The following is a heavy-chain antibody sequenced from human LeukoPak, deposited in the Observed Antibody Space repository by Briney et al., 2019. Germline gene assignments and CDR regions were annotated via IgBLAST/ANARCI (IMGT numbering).Heavy chain of an antibody. CDR1: GFTFSSYA. CDR2: ISGSGGST. V-gene: IGHV3-23*01. J-gene: IGHJ3*02. Sequence: GGSLRLSCAASGFTFSSYAMSWVRQAPGKGLEWVSAISGSGGSTYYADSVKGRFTISRDNAKNSLYLQMNSPRAEDTAVYYCARGNRAPGAFDIWGQGTMVTVSS. D-gene: IGHD3-10*01. CDR3: ARGNRAPGAFDI.